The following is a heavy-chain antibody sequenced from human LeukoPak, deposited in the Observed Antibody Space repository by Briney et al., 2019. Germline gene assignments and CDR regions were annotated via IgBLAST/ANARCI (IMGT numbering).Heavy chain of an antibody. CDR1: GYTFTSYG. Sequence: GASVKVSCKASGYTFTSYGISWVRQAPGQGLEWMGWISAYNGNTNYAQKLQGRVTMTTDTSTSTAYMELRSLRSDDTAVYYCARENLPTRGSSWYFGFHYFDYWGQGTLVTVSS. D-gene: IGHD6-13*01. CDR2: ISAYNGNT. CDR3: ARENLPTRGSSWYFGFHYFDY. V-gene: IGHV1-18*01. J-gene: IGHJ4*02.